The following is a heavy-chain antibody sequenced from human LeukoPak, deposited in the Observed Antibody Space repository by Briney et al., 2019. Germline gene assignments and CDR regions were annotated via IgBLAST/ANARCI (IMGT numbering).Heavy chain of an antibody. CDR3: ARAQAQAYGSGSYYIPVISGSDY. CDR1: GYTFTNYY. CDR2: INPSGGST. V-gene: IGHV1-46*01. J-gene: IGHJ4*02. Sequence: ASVKVSCKTSGYTFTNYYMHWVRRAPGQGLEWMGIINPSGGSTSYAQEFQGRVTMTRDTSTSTVYMELSSLRSEDTAVYYCARAQAQAYGSGSYYIPVISGSDYWGQGTLVTVSS. D-gene: IGHD3-10*01.